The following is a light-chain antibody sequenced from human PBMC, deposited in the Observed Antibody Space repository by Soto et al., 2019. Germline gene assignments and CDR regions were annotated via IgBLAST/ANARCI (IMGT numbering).Light chain of an antibody. CDR3: QQYGGSPRT. CDR2: DAS. Sequence: ETVLTQSPASLSLSPGERATLSCRASQSVSSGYLAWYQQKPGQAPRLLIYDASSRATGIPDRFSGSGSGTDFTLTISRLEPEDFAVYYCQQYGGSPRTFGQGTKVDIK. V-gene: IGKV3-20*01. J-gene: IGKJ1*01. CDR1: QSVSSGY.